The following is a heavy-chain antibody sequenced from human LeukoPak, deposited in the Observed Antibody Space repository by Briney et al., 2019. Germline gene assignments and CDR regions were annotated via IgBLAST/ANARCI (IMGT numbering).Heavy chain of an antibody. CDR1: GFTFGGYA. V-gene: IGHV3-49*04. CDR3: TRDGPFGGNSYFDY. J-gene: IGHJ4*02. Sequence: GGSLRLSCTASGFTFGGYAMSWVRQAPGKGLEWVGFIRSKAYGGTTEYAASVKGRFTISRDDSKGIAYLQMNSLNTEDTAIYYCTRDGPFGGNSYFDYWGQGTLVTVPS. D-gene: IGHD3-16*01. CDR2: IRSKAYGGTT.